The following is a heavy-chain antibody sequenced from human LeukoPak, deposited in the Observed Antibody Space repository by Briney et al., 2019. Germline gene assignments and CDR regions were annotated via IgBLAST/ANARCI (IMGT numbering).Heavy chain of an antibody. CDR1: GYTLTELS. D-gene: IGHD6-19*01. CDR3: ATGPATVFGGWFVDY. V-gene: IGHV1-24*01. Sequence: GASVKVSCKVSGYTLTELSMHWVRQAPGNGLEWMGGFDPQDGETIYAQKFQGRVTMTEDTSTDTDYMKLSSLRSEDTAVYYCATGPATVFGGWFVDYWGQGTLVTVSS. J-gene: IGHJ4*02. CDR2: FDPQDGET.